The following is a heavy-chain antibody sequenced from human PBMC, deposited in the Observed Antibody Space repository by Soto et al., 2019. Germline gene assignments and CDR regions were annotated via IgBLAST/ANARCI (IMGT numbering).Heavy chain of an antibody. CDR1: GFTFSAYS. CDR3: AKDHGGGDRSSWYR. J-gene: IGHJ4*02. CDR2: ISSRSSYI. D-gene: IGHD6-13*01. V-gene: IGHV3-21*04. Sequence: GGSLRLSCAASGFTFSAYSMNWVRQAPGKGLEWVSSISSRSSYIYYADSVKGRFTISRDNSKNTLYLQMNSLRAEDTAVYYCAKDHGGGDRSSWYRWGQGTLVTVSS.